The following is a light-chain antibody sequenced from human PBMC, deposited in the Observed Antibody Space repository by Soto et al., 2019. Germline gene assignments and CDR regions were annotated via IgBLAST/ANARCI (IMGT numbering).Light chain of an antibody. J-gene: IGKJ3*01. V-gene: IGKV3-20*01. CDR1: QSVSSSY. Sequence: EIVLTQSPGTLSLSPGERATLSCRASQSVSSSYLAWHQQKPGQAPRLLIYGASSRATGIPDRFSGSGSGTDFTLTISRLEPEVFAVYYCQQYGSSSFTFGPGTKVDIQ. CDR3: QQYGSSSFT. CDR2: GAS.